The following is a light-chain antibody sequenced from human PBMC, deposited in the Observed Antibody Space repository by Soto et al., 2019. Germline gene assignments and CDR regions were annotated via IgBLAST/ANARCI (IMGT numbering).Light chain of an antibody. J-gene: IGKJ1*01. CDR1: QSVSSNN. CDR3: QQYASSPWT. CDR2: GAS. Sequence: EIVLTQSPGTLSLSPGERATLSCRASQSVSSNNLAWYQQKPGQAPRLLIFGASSRATGIPDRFSGSGSGTDFTLTISRLDPEDFAVYCCQQYASSPWTFGQGTKVEIK. V-gene: IGKV3-20*01.